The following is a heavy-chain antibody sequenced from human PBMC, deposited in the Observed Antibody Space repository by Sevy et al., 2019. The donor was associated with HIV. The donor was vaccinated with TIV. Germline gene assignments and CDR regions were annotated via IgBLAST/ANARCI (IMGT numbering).Heavy chain of an antibody. D-gene: IGHD6-19*01. CDR2: INHSGST. J-gene: IGHJ4*02. CDR3: ARADPGYSSGWPFDY. CDR1: GESFSGYY. Sequence: SETLSLTCAVYGESFSGYYWSWIRQPPGKGLEWSGEINHSGSTNYTPSLKSRVAISVDTSKNQFSLKLSSVTAADTAVYYCARADPGYSSGWPFDYWGQGTLVTVSS. V-gene: IGHV4-34*01.